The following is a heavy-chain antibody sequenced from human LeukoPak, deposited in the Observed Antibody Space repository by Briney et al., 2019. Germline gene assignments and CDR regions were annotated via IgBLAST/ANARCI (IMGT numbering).Heavy chain of an antibody. Sequence: ASVKVSCKASGYTFTSYGISWVRQAPGQGLEWMGWISAYAQKLQGRVTMTTDTSTSTAYMELRSLRSDDTAVYYCARRVPSYYGAFDIWRQGTMVTVSS. D-gene: IGHD3-10*01. CDR3: ARRVPSYYGAFDI. V-gene: IGHV1-18*01. CDR1: GYTFTSYG. J-gene: IGHJ3*02. CDR2: ISA.